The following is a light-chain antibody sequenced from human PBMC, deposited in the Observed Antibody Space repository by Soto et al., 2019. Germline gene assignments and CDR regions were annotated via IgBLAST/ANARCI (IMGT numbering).Light chain of an antibody. Sequence: DIQMIQSPSTLSASVGDRITITCRASENILKFLAWYQQRSGSAPNLLIYAASDFESGVPSRFSGSGSGTEFTLTIDNLQPNDSATYYCQHYNTQSITFGGGTKVDVK. CDR2: AAS. J-gene: IGKJ4*01. CDR1: ENILKF. V-gene: IGKV1-5*01. CDR3: QHYNTQSIT.